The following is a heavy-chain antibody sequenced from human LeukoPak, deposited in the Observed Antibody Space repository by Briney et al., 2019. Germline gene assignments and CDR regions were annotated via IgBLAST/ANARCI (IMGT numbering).Heavy chain of an antibody. J-gene: IGHJ4*02. Sequence: ASVKVSCKASGYTFTSYGISWVRQAPGQGLEWMGWISAYNGNTNYAQKLQGRVAMTTGTSTSTAYMELRSLRSDDTAVYYCARVSYYYDSSGMYYFDYWGQGTLVTVSS. V-gene: IGHV1-18*01. CDR3: ARVSYYYDSSGMYYFDY. D-gene: IGHD3-22*01. CDR2: ISAYNGNT. CDR1: GYTFTSYG.